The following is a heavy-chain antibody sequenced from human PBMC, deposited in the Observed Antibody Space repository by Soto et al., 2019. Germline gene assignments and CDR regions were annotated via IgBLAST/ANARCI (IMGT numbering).Heavy chain of an antibody. D-gene: IGHD4-17*01. CDR2: IYYSGST. CDR1: GGSISSGDYY. V-gene: IGHV4-30-4*01. Sequence: QVQLQESGPGLVKPSQTLSLTCTVSGGSISSGDYYWSWIRQPPGKGLEWIGYIYYSGSTYYNPSLTSRVTISVDTSKNQFSLKLSSVTAADTAVYYCARDRTTVNWYFDLWGRGTLVTVSS. CDR3: ARDRTTVNWYFDL. J-gene: IGHJ2*01.